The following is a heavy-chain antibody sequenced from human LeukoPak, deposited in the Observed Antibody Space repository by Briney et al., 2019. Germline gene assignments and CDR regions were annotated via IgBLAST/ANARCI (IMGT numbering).Heavy chain of an antibody. Sequence: ASVKVSCKASGYTFTGYYMHWVRQPPGQGVEWMGWINPNSGDTIYAQNFQGRVTMARETSLSTAYIELSRLRSDDSAVYYCARVSLCRDYYYYSIDVWGKGTTLTVSS. CDR1: GYTFTGYY. CDR3: ARVSLCRDYYYYSIDV. V-gene: IGHV1-2*02. CDR2: INPNSGDT. J-gene: IGHJ6*03. D-gene: IGHD2-2*01.